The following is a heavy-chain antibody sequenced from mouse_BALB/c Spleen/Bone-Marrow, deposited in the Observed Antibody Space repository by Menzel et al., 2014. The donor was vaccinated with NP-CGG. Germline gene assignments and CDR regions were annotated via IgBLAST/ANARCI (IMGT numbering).Heavy chain of an antibody. J-gene: IGHJ4*01. V-gene: IGHV3-6*02. CDR2: ITYDGSS. CDR1: GYSITNGYY. CDR3: AMGHYAMDY. Sequence: EVKLQESGPGLVKPSQSLSLPCSVTGYSITNGYYWNWIRQFPGNKLEWMAYITYDGSSDYNPSLKNRISITRDTSKNQCFLKLNSVTTEDTSTYYCAMGHYAMDYWGQGTSVTVSS.